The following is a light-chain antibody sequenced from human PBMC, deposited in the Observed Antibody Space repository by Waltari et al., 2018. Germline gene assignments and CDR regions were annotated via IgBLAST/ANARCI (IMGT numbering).Light chain of an antibody. J-gene: IGKJ4*01. CDR2: LGS. CDR3: MQALQAPLT. Sequence: DIVMTQSPLSLPVTTGEPDSLPCRSSQSLLHRNGYNYLDWYLQKSGQSPQLLMYLGSNRASGVPDRFSCSGSGTDFTLKISRVEAEDVGVYYCMQALQAPLTFGGVTKVEIK. CDR1: QSLLHRNGYNY. V-gene: IGKV2-28*01.